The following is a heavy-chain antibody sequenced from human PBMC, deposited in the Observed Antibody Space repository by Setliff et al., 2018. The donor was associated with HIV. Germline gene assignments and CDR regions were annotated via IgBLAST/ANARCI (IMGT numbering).Heavy chain of an antibody. CDR2: IYTSGGI. CDR1: GDSISSYY. CDR3: ARVSSSGYYGEGAFDI. J-gene: IGHJ3*02. Sequence: PSETLSLTCTVSGDSISSYYWSWIRQPAGKRLEWIGRIYTSGGINYNPSLKSRVTMSVDTSRNQFSLKLSSVTAADTAVYYCARVSSSGYYGEGAFDIWGQGTVVTVSS. V-gene: IGHV4-4*07. D-gene: IGHD3-22*01.